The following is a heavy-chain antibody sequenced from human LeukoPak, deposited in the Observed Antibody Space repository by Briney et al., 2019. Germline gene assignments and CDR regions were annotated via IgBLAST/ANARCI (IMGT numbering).Heavy chain of an antibody. CDR3: ARASWIAEAGTNSYYYYYGMDV. CDR1: GFTFSDYY. V-gene: IGHV3-11*04. J-gene: IGHJ6*02. CDR2: ISRSGSTI. Sequence: GGSLSLSCSASGFTFSDYYMSWIRQAPGKGLEWGSYISRSGSTIYYADSVKGRFTISRDNAKNSLYLQMNSLRAEDTAVYYCARASWIAEAGTNSYYYYYGMDVWGQGTTVTVSS. D-gene: IGHD6-19*01.